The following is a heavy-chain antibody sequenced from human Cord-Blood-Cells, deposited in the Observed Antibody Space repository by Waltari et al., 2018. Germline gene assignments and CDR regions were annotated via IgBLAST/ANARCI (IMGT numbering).Heavy chain of an antibody. V-gene: IGHV1-8*03. CDR3: ARGRLQGGGSYWYFDL. CDR2: MNPNSGNT. Sequence: QVQLVQSGAEVKKPGASVKVSCKASGYTFTSYDINWVRQATGQGLEWMGWMNPNSGNTGYAQKFQSRVTITRNTAIGTAYMELSSLRSEDTAVYYCARGRLQGGGSYWYFDLWGRGTLVTVSS. D-gene: IGHD3-16*01. CDR1: GYTFTSYD. J-gene: IGHJ2*01.